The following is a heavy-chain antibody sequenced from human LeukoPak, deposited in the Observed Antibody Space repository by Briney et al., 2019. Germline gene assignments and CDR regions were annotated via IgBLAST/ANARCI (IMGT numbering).Heavy chain of an antibody. Sequence: GSLRLSCAASGFTFSDYYMSWIRQAPGKGLAWVSYISSSGSTIYYADSVKGRFTISRDNAKNSLYLQMNSLRAEDTAVYYCAREQHYSSGLDYWGQGTLVTVSS. CDR3: AREQHYSSGLDY. CDR1: GFTFSDYY. V-gene: IGHV3-11*01. D-gene: IGHD6-19*01. CDR2: ISSSGSTI. J-gene: IGHJ4*02.